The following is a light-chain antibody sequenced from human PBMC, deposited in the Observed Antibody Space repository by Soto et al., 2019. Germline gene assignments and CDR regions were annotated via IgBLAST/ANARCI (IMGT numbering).Light chain of an antibody. CDR2: EVS. V-gene: IGLV2-8*01. CDR1: FNDVGGYNY. J-gene: IGLJ1*01. Sequence: QSVLTQPPSASGSPGQSVTISCTGTFNDVGGYNYVSWYQQHPGKAPKLMIYEVSKRPSGVPDRFSGSKSGNTASLTVSGLQAEDEADYYCSSYAGSTLYVFGTGTKVTVL. CDR3: SSYAGSTLYV.